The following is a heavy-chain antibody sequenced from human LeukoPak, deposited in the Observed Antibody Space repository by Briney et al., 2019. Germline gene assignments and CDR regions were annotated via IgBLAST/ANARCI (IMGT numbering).Heavy chain of an antibody. V-gene: IGHV1-2*02. Sequence: ASVKVSCKASGYTFTGNHMHWVRQAPGQGLEWMGWINPNSGGTNYAQKFKYRVTMTRDTSISTAYMELSSLTSDDTAVYYCARTEGAVAGYNNWFDPWGQGTLVTVSS. CDR2: INPNSGGT. CDR1: GYTFTGNH. D-gene: IGHD6-19*01. CDR3: ARTEGAVAGYNNWFDP. J-gene: IGHJ5*02.